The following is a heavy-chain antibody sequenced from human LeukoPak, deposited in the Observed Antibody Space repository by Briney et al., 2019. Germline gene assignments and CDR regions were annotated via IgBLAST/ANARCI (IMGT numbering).Heavy chain of an antibody. CDR1: GFTFGDYA. Sequence: GGSLRLSCTASGFTFGDYAMSWVRQAPGKGLEWVGFIRSKAYGGTTEYAASVKGRFTISRDDSKSIAYLQMNSLKTEDTAVYYCTRDPNSILFYSSGWYDYWGQGTLVTVSS. CDR2: IRSKAYGGTT. J-gene: IGHJ4*02. CDR3: TRDPNSILFYSSGWYDY. V-gene: IGHV3-49*04. D-gene: IGHD6-19*01.